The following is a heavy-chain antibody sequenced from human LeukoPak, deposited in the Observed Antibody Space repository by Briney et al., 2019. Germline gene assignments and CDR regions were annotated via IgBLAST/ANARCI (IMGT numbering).Heavy chain of an antibody. J-gene: IGHJ3*02. Sequence: PSETLSLTCTVSGGSISSYYWSWIRQPPGKGLEWIGYIYYSGSTNYNPSLKSRVTISVDTSKNQFSLKLSSVTAADTAVYYCAGIAVVVAAPSQSFDIWGQGTMVTVSS. V-gene: IGHV4-59*01. CDR2: IYYSGST. CDR3: AGIAVVVAAPSQSFDI. D-gene: IGHD2-15*01. CDR1: GGSISSYY.